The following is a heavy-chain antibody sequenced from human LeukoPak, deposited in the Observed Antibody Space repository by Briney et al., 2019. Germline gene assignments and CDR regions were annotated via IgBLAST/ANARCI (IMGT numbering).Heavy chain of an antibody. CDR3: ARGGSYSLFDY. V-gene: IGHV3-48*04. J-gene: IGHJ4*02. D-gene: IGHD1-26*01. CDR1: GFTFSSYS. CDR2: ISSSSSTI. Sequence: PGGSLRLSCAASGFTFSSYSMNWVRQAPGKGLEWVSYISSSSSTIYYADSVEGRFTISRDNAKNSLYLQMNSLRAEDTAVYYCARGGSYSLFDYWGQGTLVTVSS.